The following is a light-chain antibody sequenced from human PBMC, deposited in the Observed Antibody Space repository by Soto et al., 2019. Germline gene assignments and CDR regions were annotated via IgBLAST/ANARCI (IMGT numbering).Light chain of an antibody. CDR3: SSYTRSSTYYV. CDR1: SSDVGGYNY. V-gene: IGLV2-14*01. J-gene: IGLJ1*01. Sequence: QSALTQPASVSWSPGQSIAIACTGTSSDVGGYNYVSWYQQHPGKAPKLMIYEVSNRPSRVSNRFSGSKSGNTASLTISGLQAEDEADYYCSSYTRSSTYYVFGTGTKVTVL. CDR2: EVS.